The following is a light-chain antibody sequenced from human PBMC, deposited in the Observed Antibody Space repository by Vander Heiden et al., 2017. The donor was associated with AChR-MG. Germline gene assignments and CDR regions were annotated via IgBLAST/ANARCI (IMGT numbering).Light chain of an antibody. Sequence: SSELTQDPAVSVALGQTVRITCQGDRLRSYYASWYQQKPGQAPILVIYGKYNRPSGIPDRFSASRSGDTSSLTITGAQAEDEADYYCRSRDSSGNLFGPGTKVTVL. CDR2: GKY. CDR3: RSRDSSGNL. J-gene: IGLJ1*01. CDR1: RLRSYY. V-gene: IGLV3-19*01.